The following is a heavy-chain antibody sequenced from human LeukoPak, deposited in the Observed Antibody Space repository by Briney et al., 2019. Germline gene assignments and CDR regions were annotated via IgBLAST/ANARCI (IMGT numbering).Heavy chain of an antibody. Sequence: ASVKVSCKASGGTFSSYAISWVRQAPGQGLEWVGRIIPILGIANYAQKFQGRVTITADKSTSTAYMELSSLRSEDTAVYYCARAEDYAYGMDVWGQGTTVTVSS. CDR1: GGTFSSYA. J-gene: IGHJ6*02. CDR3: ARAEDYAYGMDV. V-gene: IGHV1-69*04. CDR2: IIPILGIA.